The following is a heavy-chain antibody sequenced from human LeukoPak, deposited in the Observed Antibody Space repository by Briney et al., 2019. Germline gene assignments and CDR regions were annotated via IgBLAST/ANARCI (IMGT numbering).Heavy chain of an antibody. D-gene: IGHD3-10*01. J-gene: IGHJ4*02. Sequence: SETLSLTCTVSGGSISSSTYYWGWIRQPPGKGLEWIATIHHSGRTFYNPSLKSRVTISVDTYKNQFSLKVNSVTAADTAVFYCIRDTAYGTNDYWGQGTLVTVSS. CDR1: GGSISSSTYY. V-gene: IGHV4-39*07. CDR2: IHHSGRT. CDR3: IRDTAYGTNDY.